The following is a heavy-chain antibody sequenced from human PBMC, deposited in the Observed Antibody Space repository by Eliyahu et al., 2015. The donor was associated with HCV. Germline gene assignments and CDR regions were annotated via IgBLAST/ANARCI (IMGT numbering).Heavy chain of an antibody. D-gene: IGHD3-22*01. V-gene: IGHV3-30*03. CDR3: ARGPYDSSGDFLEGPFHI. J-gene: IGHJ3*02. Sequence: QTPDKGLEWGAVISDDGXKKYHADSVKXRLTISRDNXENTLYLQMNSLRAEDTAVYYCARGPYDSSGDFLEGPFHIWGQGTMVTVSS. CDR2: ISDDGXKK.